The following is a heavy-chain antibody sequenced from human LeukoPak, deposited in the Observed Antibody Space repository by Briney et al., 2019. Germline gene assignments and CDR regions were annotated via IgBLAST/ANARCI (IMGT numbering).Heavy chain of an antibody. Sequence: SETLSLTCAVSGVSISGSNWWSWVRQSPGKGLEWIGEIYHRGSTNYNPSLKSRVIISVDKSKNQLSLKLSSVTAADTAMYYCAIDRRASGSYYADWGQGILVTASS. CDR1: GVSISGSNW. V-gene: IGHV4-4*02. CDR2: IYHRGST. J-gene: IGHJ4*02. CDR3: AIDRRASGSYYAD. D-gene: IGHD1-26*01.